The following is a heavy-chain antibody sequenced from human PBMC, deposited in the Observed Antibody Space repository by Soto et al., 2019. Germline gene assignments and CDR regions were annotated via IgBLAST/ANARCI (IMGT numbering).Heavy chain of an antibody. Sequence: ASVKVSCKASGYTFTGYYMHWVRQAPGQGLEWMGWINPNSGGTNYAQKFQGWVTMTRDTSISTAYMELSRLRSDDTAVYYCARDVAAGTWIFDYWGQGTLVTVSS. D-gene: IGHD6-13*01. V-gene: IGHV1-2*04. J-gene: IGHJ4*02. CDR1: GYTFTGYY. CDR2: INPNSGGT. CDR3: ARDVAAGTWIFDY.